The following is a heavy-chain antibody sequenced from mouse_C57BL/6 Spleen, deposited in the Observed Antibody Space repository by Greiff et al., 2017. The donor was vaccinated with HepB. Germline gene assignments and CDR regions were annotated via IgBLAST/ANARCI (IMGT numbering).Heavy chain of an antibody. CDR1: GFTFSSYA. D-gene: IGHD2-3*01. Sequence: EVKVVESGGGLVKPGGSLKLSCAASGFTFSSYAMSWVRQTPEKRLEWVATISDGGSYTYYPDNVKGRFTISRDNAKNNLYLQMSHLKSEDTAMYYCARESDGMDYWGQGTSVTVSS. V-gene: IGHV5-4*01. CDR3: ARESDGMDY. J-gene: IGHJ4*01. CDR2: ISDGGSYT.